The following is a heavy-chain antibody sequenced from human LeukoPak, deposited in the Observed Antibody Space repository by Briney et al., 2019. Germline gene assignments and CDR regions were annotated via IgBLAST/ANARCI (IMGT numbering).Heavy chain of an antibody. D-gene: IGHD2-15*01. CDR3: ARDYCSGGSCYSRFDY. CDR2: ISSSSSYI. Sequence: GGSLRLSCAASGFTFSSYSMNWVRQAPGKGLEWVSSISSSSSYIYYADSVKGRLTISRDNAKNSLYLQMNSLRAEDTAVYYCARDYCSGGSCYSRFDYWGQGTLVTVSS. J-gene: IGHJ4*02. V-gene: IGHV3-21*01. CDR1: GFTFSSYS.